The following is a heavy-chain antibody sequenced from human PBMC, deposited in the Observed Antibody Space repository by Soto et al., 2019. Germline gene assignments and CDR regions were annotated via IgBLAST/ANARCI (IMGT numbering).Heavy chain of an antibody. Sequence: QVQLQESGPGLLKSSQTLSLTCSVSGCSMSSGDYYWSWLRQHPWKGLEWLGYVTFSGRTYNNPSLKSRDTLSVDTSKNQFPLKLSSVAAADAAVYYGAREDWTDTARFDTWGQGTLVTVSS. CDR1: GCSMSSGDYY. J-gene: IGHJ5*02. D-gene: IGHD5-18*01. CDR2: VTFSGRT. V-gene: IGHV4-31*03. CDR3: AREDWTDTARFDT.